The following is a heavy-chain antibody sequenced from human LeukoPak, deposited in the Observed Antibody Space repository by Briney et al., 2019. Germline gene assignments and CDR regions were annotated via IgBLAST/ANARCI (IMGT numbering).Heavy chain of an antibody. Sequence: GGSLRLSCAASGFTFDDYAMHWVRQAPGKGVEWVSSINWNSDIIKYADSVKGRFTISRDNAKNSLYLQMNSLRTEDTALYYCAKDPTTKPYYFDYWGQGTLVTVSS. CDR3: AKDPTTKPYYFDY. CDR2: INWNSDII. CDR1: GFTFDDYA. V-gene: IGHV3-9*01. J-gene: IGHJ4*02. D-gene: IGHD1-1*01.